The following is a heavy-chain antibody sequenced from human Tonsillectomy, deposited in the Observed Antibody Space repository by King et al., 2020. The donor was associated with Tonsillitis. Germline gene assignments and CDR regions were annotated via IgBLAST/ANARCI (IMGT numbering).Heavy chain of an antibody. CDR1: GGSISSYY. CDR2: IYTSGST. V-gene: IGHV4-4*07. CDR3: ARDRHDYGDFYPDY. D-gene: IGHD4-17*01. Sequence: QVQLQESGPGLVKPSETLSLTCTVSGGSISSYYWSWIRQPAGKGLEWIGRIYTSGSTNYNPSLKSRVTMSVDTSKNQFSLKLSSVTAADTAVYYCARDRHDYGDFYPDYWGQGTLVTVSS. J-gene: IGHJ4*02.